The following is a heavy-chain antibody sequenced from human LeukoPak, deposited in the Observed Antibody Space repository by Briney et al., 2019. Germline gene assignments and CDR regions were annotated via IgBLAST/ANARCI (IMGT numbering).Heavy chain of an antibody. Sequence: GGSLRLSCAASGFTFSSYAMHWVRQAPGKELEYVSAISSNGGSTYYANSVKGRFTISRDNSKNTLYLQMGSLRAEDMAVYYCAKLTGRYCSSTSCYPAWGQGTLVTVSS. CDR2: ISSNGGST. J-gene: IGHJ5*02. CDR1: GFTFSSYA. V-gene: IGHV3-64*01. CDR3: AKLTGRYCSSTSCYPA. D-gene: IGHD2-2*01.